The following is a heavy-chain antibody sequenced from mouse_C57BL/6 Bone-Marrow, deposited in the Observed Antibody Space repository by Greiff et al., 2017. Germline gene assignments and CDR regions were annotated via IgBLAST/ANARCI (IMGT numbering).Heavy chain of an antibody. CDR3: ARGRVVATNCFDN. D-gene: IGHD1-1*01. J-gene: IGHJ2*01. V-gene: IGHV5-6*01. Sequence: EVHLVESGGDLVKPGGSLKLSCAASGFTFSSYGMSWVRQTPDKRLEWVATISSGGSYTYYPDSVKGRFTISRDNAKNTLYLQMSSLKSEDTAMYYCARGRVVATNCFDNWDQGATHTVSS. CDR2: ISSGGSYT. CDR1: GFTFSSYG.